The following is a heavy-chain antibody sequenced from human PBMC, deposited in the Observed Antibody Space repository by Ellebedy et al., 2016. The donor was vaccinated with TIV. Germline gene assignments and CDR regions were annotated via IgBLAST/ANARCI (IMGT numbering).Heavy chain of an antibody. V-gene: IGHV1-46*04. CDR2: INPSGGRT. Sequence: AASVKVSCKASGYTFINYGISWVRQAPGQGLEWMRIINPSGGRTSYAQKLQGRVTMTRDTSTSTVYMELSSLRSEDTAVYYCARDLSMRRITMVRGVIGYWGQGTLVTVSS. CDR1: GYTFINYG. D-gene: IGHD3-10*01. J-gene: IGHJ4*02. CDR3: ARDLSMRRITMVRGVIGY.